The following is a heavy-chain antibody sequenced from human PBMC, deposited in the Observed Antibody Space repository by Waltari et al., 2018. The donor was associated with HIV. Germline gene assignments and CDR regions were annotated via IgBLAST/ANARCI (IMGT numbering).Heavy chain of an antibody. J-gene: IGHJ4*02. V-gene: IGHV3-30*18. CDR2: ISFDLKNK. D-gene: IGHD3-16*01. CDR3: AKDRTLRMMGYYFDN. Sequence: QVQLVESGGGVVQPGRSLRLSCAASGFTFNTYAMPRVRQAPGKGLEWVAMISFDLKNKFYADSVSGRFTISRDNSKNTLYLQMNNLRSEDTAVYYCAKDRTLRMMGYYFDNWGQGTLVTVSS. CDR1: GFTFNTYA.